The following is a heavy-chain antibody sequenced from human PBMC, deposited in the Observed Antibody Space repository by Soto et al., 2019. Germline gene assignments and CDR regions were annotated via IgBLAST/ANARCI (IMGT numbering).Heavy chain of an antibody. Sequence: QVQLVESGGGVVQPGRSLRLSCVASGFTFSNYGMHWVRQARGKGLEWVAVIWYDGGYKFADSVKGRFTISRDNSKNTLYLQINSLSADDTAVYYCAGDQSGYNYLGDDWGQGTLVTVSS. CDR1: GFTFSNYG. J-gene: IGHJ4*02. V-gene: IGHV3-33*01. CDR3: AGDQSGYNYLGDD. D-gene: IGHD5-12*01. CDR2: IWYDGGYK.